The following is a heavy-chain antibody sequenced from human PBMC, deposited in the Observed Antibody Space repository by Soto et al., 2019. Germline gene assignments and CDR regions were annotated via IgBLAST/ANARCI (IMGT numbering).Heavy chain of an antibody. J-gene: IGHJ5*02. V-gene: IGHV4-34*01. CDR2: INHSGST. CDR1: GGSFSGYY. CDR3: ARGVRYCSSTSCYYPRFDP. Sequence: SETLSLTCAVYGGSFSGYYWSWIRQPPWKGLEWIGEINHSGSTNYNPSLKSRVTISVDTSKNQFSLKLSSVTAADTAVYYCARGVRYCSSTSCYYPRFDPWGKGTLVTVSS. D-gene: IGHD2-2*01.